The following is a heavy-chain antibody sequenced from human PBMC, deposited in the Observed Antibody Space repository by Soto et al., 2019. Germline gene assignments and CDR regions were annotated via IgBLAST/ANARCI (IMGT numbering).Heavy chain of an antibody. CDR1: GYTFTSYY. D-gene: IGHD2-2*01. J-gene: IGHJ6*02. CDR3: ARDQRCSSTSCYGDYYYYYGMDV. Sequence: ASVKVSCKASGYTFTSYYMHWVRQAPGQGLEWMGIINPSGGSTSYAQKFQGRVTMTRDTSTSTVYMELSSLRSEDTAVYYCARDQRCSSTSCYGDYYYYYGMDVWGQGTTVTVSS. CDR2: INPSGGST. V-gene: IGHV1-46*01.